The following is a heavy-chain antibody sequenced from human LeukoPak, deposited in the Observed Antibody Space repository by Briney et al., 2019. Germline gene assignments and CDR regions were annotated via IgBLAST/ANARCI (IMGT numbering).Heavy chain of an antibody. CDR1: GFTVSSNS. Sequence: GGSLRLSCTVSGFTVSSNSMSWVRQAPGKGLEWVSFIYSDNTHYSDSVKGRFTISRDNSKNTLYLQMNSLRAEDTAVYYCARQGTQYYYDSSGYYYVNYFDYWGQGTLVTVSS. D-gene: IGHD3-22*01. J-gene: IGHJ4*02. CDR2: IYSDNT. CDR3: ARQGTQYYYDSSGYYYVNYFDY. V-gene: IGHV3-53*01.